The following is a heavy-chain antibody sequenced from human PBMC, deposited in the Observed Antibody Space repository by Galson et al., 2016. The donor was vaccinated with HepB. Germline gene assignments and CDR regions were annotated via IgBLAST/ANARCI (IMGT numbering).Heavy chain of an antibody. J-gene: IGHJ6*02. V-gene: IGHV3-48*04. D-gene: IGHD6-13*01. Sequence: SLRLSCAASGFTLSSYSMNWVRQTPGKRLEWVSYITSRSTAIYYADSVKGRFTISRDNARNSLYLQMNSLRAEDTAVYYCAREGTGSSSFIYYYYGMDVWGQGTTVTVSS. CDR3: AREGTGSSSFIYYYYGMDV. CDR1: GFTLSSYS. CDR2: ITSRSTAI.